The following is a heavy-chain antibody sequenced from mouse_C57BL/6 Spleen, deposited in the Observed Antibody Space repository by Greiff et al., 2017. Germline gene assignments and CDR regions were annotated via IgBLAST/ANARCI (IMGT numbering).Heavy chain of an antibody. CDR1: GYTFTDYE. V-gene: IGHV1-15*01. D-gene: IGHD1-1*01. J-gene: IGHJ1*03. Sequence: VQRVESGAELVRPGASVTLSCKASGYTFTDYEMHWVKQTPVHGLEWIGAIDPETGGTAYNQKFKGKAILTADKSSSTAYMELRSLTSEDSAVYYCTRSDTIGHYGSSYWYFDVWGTGTTVTVSS. CDR2: IDPETGGT. CDR3: TRSDTIGHYGSSYWYFDV.